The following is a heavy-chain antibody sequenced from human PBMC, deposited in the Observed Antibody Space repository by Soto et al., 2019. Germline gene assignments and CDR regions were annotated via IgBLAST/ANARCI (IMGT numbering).Heavy chain of an antibody. J-gene: IGHJ5*02. Sequence: GSLRLSCAASGFTFSSYAMSWVRQAPGKGLEWVSAISGSGDITYYADSVKGRFTISRDNSKNTVFLQMNSLGAEDTAVYYCAKKVGDSSSWTYLNPWGQGTLVTVSS. CDR3: AKKVGDSSSWTYLNP. CDR2: ISGSGDIT. D-gene: IGHD6-6*01. CDR1: GFTFSSYA. V-gene: IGHV3-23*01.